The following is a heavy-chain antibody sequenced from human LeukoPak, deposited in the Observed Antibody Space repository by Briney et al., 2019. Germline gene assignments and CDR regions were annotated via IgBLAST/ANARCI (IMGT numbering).Heavy chain of an antibody. CDR3: SSGSGTYLHY. V-gene: IGHV3-21*04. J-gene: IGHJ4*02. CDR1: GFSFSTYD. CDR2: ITSTSNHI. Sequence: PGGSLRLSCVVSGFSFSTYDMNWVRQAPGKGLEWVSAITSTSNHINYADSVKGRFTISRDSATNSLYLQMNSLRAEDTAVYYCSSGSGTYLHYWGQGTLVTVSS. D-gene: IGHD3-10*01.